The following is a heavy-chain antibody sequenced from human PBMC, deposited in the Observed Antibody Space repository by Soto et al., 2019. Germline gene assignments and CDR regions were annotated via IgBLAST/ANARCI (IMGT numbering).Heavy chain of an antibody. D-gene: IGHD2-2*01. Sequence: PGGSLRLSCAASGFTFSGSAMHWVRQASGKGLEWVGRIRSKANSYATAYAASVKGRFTISRDDSKNTTYLQMNSLKTEDTALYYCAKEKISTSCCNWFDPWGQGTLVTVSS. J-gene: IGHJ5*02. V-gene: IGHV3-73*01. CDR3: AKEKISTSCCNWFDP. CDR2: IRSKANSYAT. CDR1: GFTFSGSA.